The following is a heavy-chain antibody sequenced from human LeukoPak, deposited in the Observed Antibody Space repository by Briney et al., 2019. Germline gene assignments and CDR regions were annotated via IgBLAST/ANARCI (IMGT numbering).Heavy chain of an antibody. Sequence: ASVKVSCKASGGTFTSYGISWVRQAPGQGLEWMGWISAYNGNTNYAQKLQGRVTMTTDTSTSTAYMELRSLRSDDTAVYYCARDYSTMGWGGNWFDPWGQGTLVTVSS. V-gene: IGHV1-18*01. CDR1: GGTFTSYG. CDR3: ARDYSTMGWGGNWFDP. D-gene: IGHD3-10*01. CDR2: ISAYNGNT. J-gene: IGHJ5*02.